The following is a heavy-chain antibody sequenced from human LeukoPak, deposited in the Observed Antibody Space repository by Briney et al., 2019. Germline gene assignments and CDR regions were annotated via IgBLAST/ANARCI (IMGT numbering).Heavy chain of an antibody. CDR2: IYYSGNT. J-gene: IGHJ4*02. Sequence: SETLSLTCTVSGDSMNNYYWTWIRQPPGKGLDWIGYIYYSGNTNYNPSLKSRVTISLDTSKNQFSLKLTSVTAADTAMYYCARRTAKTPNYFDCWGQGALVTVSA. CDR1: GDSMNNYY. CDR3: ARRTAKTPNYFDC. V-gene: IGHV4-59*08. D-gene: IGHD1-1*01.